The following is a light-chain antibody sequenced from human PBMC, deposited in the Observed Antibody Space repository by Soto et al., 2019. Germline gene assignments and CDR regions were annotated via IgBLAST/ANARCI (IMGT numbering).Light chain of an antibody. CDR1: QNIRNY. CDR3: QQSYSSPWT. Sequence: DIQMTQSPSSLSASVRDSVTITCRASQNIRNYLNWYQQKPGRAPKILIYAAYSLQSGVPSRFSGGGSGTDFTLTITSLQPEDFATYYCQQSYSSPWTFGQGTKVEIK. CDR2: AAY. J-gene: IGKJ1*01. V-gene: IGKV1-39*01.